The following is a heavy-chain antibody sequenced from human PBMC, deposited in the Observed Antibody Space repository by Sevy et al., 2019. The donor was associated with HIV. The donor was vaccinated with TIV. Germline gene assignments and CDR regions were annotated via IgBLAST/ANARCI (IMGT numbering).Heavy chain of an antibody. CDR1: GFTFSGSA. CDR2: IWYDGTIK. Sequence: GGSLRLSCAASGFTFSGSAMHWVRQAPGKGLEWVALIWYDGTIKYYADSVKGRFTISRDNSKDTLFLQMNSLTPEDTAVYYCARGGGYCGGDCYSIDYWGQGALVTVSS. CDR3: ARGGGYCGGDCYSIDY. D-gene: IGHD2-21*02. J-gene: IGHJ4*02. V-gene: IGHV3-30*04.